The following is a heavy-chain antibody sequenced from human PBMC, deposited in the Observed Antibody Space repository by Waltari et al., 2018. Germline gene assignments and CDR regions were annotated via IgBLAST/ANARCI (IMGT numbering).Heavy chain of an antibody. CDR1: GFAFSSSD. V-gene: IGHV3-48*03. CDR3: ARFLALKHTTMGKSFDY. J-gene: IGHJ4*02. Sequence: EVQLVESGGGLVQPGGSLRLSCAASGFAFSSSDLNWVRQAPGKGLEWISYISSGGNTIYHAGSVKGRFTISRDNAKNSLYLQMNSLRAEDTAVYYCARFLALKHTTMGKSFDYWGQGTLVTVSS. D-gene: IGHD5-18*01. CDR2: ISSGGNTI.